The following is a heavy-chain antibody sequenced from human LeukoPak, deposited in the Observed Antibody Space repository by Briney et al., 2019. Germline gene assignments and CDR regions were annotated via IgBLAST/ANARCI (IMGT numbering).Heavy chain of an antibody. J-gene: IGHJ4*02. D-gene: IGHD6-13*01. CDR2: IKKDGSAK. V-gene: IGHV3-7*02. Sequence: QTGGSLRLSCAASTFTFSSSWMSWVRQAPGKGLEWVANIKKDGSAKYYVDSVKGRFTISIDNAKNSLYLQMNSLRAEDTAMYYCATSAGAPGTDWGQGTLVIVSS. CDR1: TFTFSSSW. CDR3: ATSAGAPGTD.